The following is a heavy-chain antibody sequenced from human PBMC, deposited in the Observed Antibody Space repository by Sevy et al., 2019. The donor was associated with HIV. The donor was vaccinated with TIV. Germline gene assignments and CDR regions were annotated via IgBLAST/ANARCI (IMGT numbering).Heavy chain of an antibody. CDR2: IIPILGTT. Sequence: ASVKVSCKASGGIFKTYGFSWVRQAPGQGPEWVGGIIPILGTTNYAQKFQDRVTISADEYTKTVHMELRNLRSEDTGVYYCARRGGNGWYYFDYWGQETLVTVSS. J-gene: IGHJ4*02. D-gene: IGHD6-19*01. V-gene: IGHV1-69*13. CDR3: ARRGGNGWYYFDY. CDR1: GGIFKTYG.